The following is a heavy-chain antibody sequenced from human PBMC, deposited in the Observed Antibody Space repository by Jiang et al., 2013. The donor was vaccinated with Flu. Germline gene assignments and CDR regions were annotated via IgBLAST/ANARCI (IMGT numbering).Heavy chain of an antibody. CDR1: GGSFSGYY. CDR2: INHSGST. D-gene: IGHD6-19*01. Sequence: LLKPSETLSLTCAVYGGSFSGYYWSWIRQPPGKGLEWIGEINHSGSTNYNPSLKSRVTISVDTSKNQFSLKLSSVTAADTAVYYCARGTAGPPIDYWGQGTLVTVSS. V-gene: IGHV4-34*01. CDR3: ARGTAGPPIDY. J-gene: IGHJ4*02.